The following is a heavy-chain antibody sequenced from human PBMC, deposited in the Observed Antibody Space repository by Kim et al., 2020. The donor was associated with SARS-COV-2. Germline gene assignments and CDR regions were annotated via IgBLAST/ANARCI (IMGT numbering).Heavy chain of an antibody. CDR1: GGSISSSSYY. J-gene: IGHJ6*02. CDR2: IYYSGST. Sequence: SETLSLTCTVSGGSISSSSYYWGWIRQPPGKGLEWIGSIYYSGSTYYNPSLKSRVTISVDTSKNQFSLKLSSVTAADTAVYYCARHLKGILEWPYGMDVWGQGTTVTVSS. CDR3: ARHLKGILEWPYGMDV. D-gene: IGHD3-3*01. V-gene: IGHV4-39*01.